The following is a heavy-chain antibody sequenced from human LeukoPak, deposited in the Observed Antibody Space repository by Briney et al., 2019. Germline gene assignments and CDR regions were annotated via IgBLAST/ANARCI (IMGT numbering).Heavy chain of an antibody. J-gene: IGHJ5*02. Sequence: SETLSLTCTVSGGSVSSGGYYWSWIRQHPGKGLEWIGYIYYSGSTYYNPSLKSRVTISVDTSKNQFSLKLSSVTAADTAVYYCARSSSSWSPIDPWGQGTLVTVSS. CDR3: ARSSSSWSPIDP. CDR1: GGSVSSGGYY. CDR2: IYYSGST. D-gene: IGHD6-13*01. V-gene: IGHV4-31*03.